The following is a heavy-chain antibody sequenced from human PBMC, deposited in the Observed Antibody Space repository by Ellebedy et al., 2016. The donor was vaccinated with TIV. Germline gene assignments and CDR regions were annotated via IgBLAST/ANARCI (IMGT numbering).Heavy chain of an antibody. CDR1: GFTFSIYW. J-gene: IGHJ4*02. V-gene: IGHV3-74*01. CDR3: VRDSNYGDY. D-gene: IGHD2/OR15-2a*01. Sequence: GESLKISXAASGFTFSIYWMHWVRQAPGKGLVWVSHIKSDGGSTIYADSVKGRFTISRDNAKNTLYLQMNSLRAEDTAVYYCVRDSNYGDYWGQGTQVTVSS. CDR2: IKSDGGST.